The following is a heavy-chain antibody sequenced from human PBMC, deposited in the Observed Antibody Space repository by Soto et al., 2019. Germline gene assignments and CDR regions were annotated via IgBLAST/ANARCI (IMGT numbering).Heavy chain of an antibody. J-gene: IGHJ4*02. CDR1: ILPFNCYS. Sequence: YSASHILPFNCYSLNLLPQPPENGLEWVSIISGIGSSTNYADSVKGRFTISRDNSRDTVHLQMNSLRAEDTAVYYCAKSYYGYYDHRLLFDNWGQGTLVTVSS. D-gene: IGHD4-17*01. CDR3: AKSYYGYYDHRLLFDN. V-gene: IGHV3-23*01. CDR2: ISGIGSST.